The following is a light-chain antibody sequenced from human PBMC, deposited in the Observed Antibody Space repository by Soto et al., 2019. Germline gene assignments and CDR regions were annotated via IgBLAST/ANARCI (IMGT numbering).Light chain of an antibody. Sequence: SYELTQPPSVSVSPGQTASITCSGDKLGDKYARWYQQKPGQSPVLVIYKDSKRPSGIPERFSGANSGNTATLTIRVTQAMDEADYYCQAWDSSTVVFGGGTKLTVL. CDR3: QAWDSSTVV. CDR1: KLGDKY. CDR2: KDS. J-gene: IGLJ2*01. V-gene: IGLV3-1*01.